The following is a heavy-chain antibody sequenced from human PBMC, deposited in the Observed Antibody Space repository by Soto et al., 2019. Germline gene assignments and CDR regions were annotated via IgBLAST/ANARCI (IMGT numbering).Heavy chain of an antibody. CDR1: VGSISSGGYY. CDR2: IYYSGST. V-gene: IGHV4-31*03. CDR3: ARDRRNWFDP. J-gene: IGHJ5*02. Sequence: TLSLTCTVSVGSISSGGYYWSWIRQHPGKGLEWIGYIYYSGSTYYNPSLKSRVTISVDTSKNQFSLKLSSVTAADTAVYYCARDRRNWFDPWGQGTLVTVSS.